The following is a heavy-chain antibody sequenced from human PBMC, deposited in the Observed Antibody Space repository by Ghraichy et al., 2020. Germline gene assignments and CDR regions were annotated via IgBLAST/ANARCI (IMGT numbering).Heavy chain of an antibody. CDR3: ARDPSDYYGSGSYYDNY. D-gene: IGHD3-10*01. CDR2: ISAYDGNT. CDR1: GYTFTNFG. Sequence: ASVKVSCKASGYTFTNFGISWMRQAPGQGLEWMGWISAYDGNTNYAQKLQGRVTITTDTSTSTAYMELRSLRSDDTAVYYCARDPSDYYGSGSYYDNYWGQGTLVTVSS. V-gene: IGHV1-18*01. J-gene: IGHJ4*02.